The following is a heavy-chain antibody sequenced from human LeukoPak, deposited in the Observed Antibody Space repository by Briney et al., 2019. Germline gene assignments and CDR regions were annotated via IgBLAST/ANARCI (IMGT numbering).Heavy chain of an antibody. CDR2: VSCDDVDK. J-gene: IGHJ4*02. V-gene: IGHV3-23*01. CDR3: VKSGSRDWDYFEY. CDR1: VFILSSYA. D-gene: IGHD6-19*01. Sequence: GGSLRLSCAASVFILSSYAMNWVRRAPGKGLGWVSSVSCDDVDKYYADSVRRRLTISRANTKNTLVMQMNRPRAEDTGVYYCVKSGSRDWDYFEYWGQGALVTASS.